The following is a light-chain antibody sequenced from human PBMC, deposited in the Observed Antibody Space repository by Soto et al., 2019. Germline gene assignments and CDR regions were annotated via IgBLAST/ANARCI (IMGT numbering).Light chain of an antibody. CDR1: QSVATN. CDR2: GAS. CDR3: QQYDSWPPIT. V-gene: IGKV3-15*01. Sequence: EIVMTQSPATLSVSPGEGATLSCRVSQSVATNLAWYRQKPGQAPRLLIYGASLRATGIPARFIGSGSGTEFTLTITSLQSEDFAVYYCQQYDSWPPITFGGGTKVEIK. J-gene: IGKJ4*01.